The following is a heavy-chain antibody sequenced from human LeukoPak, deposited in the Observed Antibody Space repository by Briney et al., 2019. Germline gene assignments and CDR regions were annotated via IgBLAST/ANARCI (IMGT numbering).Heavy chain of an antibody. CDR2: IHYSGST. CDR1: GGSISSYY. V-gene: IGHV4-59*12. Sequence: SETLSLTCTVSGGSISSYYWSWIRQPPGKGLEWIGSIHYSGSTNYNPSLKSRVTISVDTSKNQFSLKLSSVTAADTAVYYCARGVVVKNWFDPWGQGTLVTVSS. D-gene: IGHD2-2*01. CDR3: ARGVVVKNWFDP. J-gene: IGHJ5*02.